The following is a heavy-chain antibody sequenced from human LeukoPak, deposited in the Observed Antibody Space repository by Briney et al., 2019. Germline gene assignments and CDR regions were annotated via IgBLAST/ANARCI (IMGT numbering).Heavy chain of an antibody. Sequence: SQTLSLTCTVSGGSISSGDYYWSWIRQPPGKGLEWIGYIYYSGSTYYNPSLKSRVTISVDTSKNQFSLKLSSVTAADTAVYYYARAGVVTTWDYWGQGTLVTVSS. CDR2: IYYSGST. CDR3: ARAGVVTTWDY. J-gene: IGHJ4*02. CDR1: GGSISSGDYY. V-gene: IGHV4-30-4*01. D-gene: IGHD4-11*01.